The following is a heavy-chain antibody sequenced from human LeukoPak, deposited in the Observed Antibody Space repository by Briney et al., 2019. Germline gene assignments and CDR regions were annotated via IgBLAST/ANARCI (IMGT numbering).Heavy chain of an antibody. CDR2: IRYDGSNK. Sequence: GGSLRLSCAASGFTFSSYGMHWVRQAPGKGLEWVAFIRYDGSNKYYADSVKGRFTISRDNSKNTLYLQMNSLRAEDTALYYCAKDIYPVVTAGAFDIWGQGTMVTVSS. CDR1: GFTFSSYG. CDR3: AKDIYPVVTAGAFDI. D-gene: IGHD2-21*02. J-gene: IGHJ3*02. V-gene: IGHV3-30*02.